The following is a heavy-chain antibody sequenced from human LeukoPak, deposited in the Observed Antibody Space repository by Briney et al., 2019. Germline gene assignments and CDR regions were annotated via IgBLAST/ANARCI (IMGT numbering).Heavy chain of an antibody. D-gene: IGHD3-16*02. V-gene: IGHV3-23*01. CDR1: GFTFSSYA. Sequence: GGSLRLSRAASGFTFSSYAMSWVRQAPGKGLEWVSAISGSGGSTYYADSVKGRFTISRDNSKNTLYLQMNSLRAEDTAVYYCAKGSYDYVWGSYRAWEFDYWGQGTLVTVSS. CDR2: ISGSGGST. CDR3: AKGSYDYVWGSYRAWEFDY. J-gene: IGHJ4*02.